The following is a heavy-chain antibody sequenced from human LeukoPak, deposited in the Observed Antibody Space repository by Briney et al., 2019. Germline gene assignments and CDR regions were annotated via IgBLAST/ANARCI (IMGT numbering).Heavy chain of an antibody. CDR2: INPNSGGT. CDR1: GYTFTGYY. Sequence: ASVKVSCKASGYTFTGYYIHWVRQAPGQGLEWLGRINPNSGGTNYVEKFQGRVTMTRDTSISTAYMELSRLRSDDTAVYYCARADYYDSSGYYGDFDYWGQGTLVTVSS. D-gene: IGHD3-22*01. CDR3: ARADYYDSSGYYGDFDY. J-gene: IGHJ4*02. V-gene: IGHV1-2*06.